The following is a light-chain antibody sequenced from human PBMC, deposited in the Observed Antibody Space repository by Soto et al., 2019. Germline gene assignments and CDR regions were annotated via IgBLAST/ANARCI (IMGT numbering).Light chain of an antibody. CDR2: GAS. CDR1: QDIDRC. J-gene: IGKJ1*01. CDR3: QQADRFPLT. V-gene: IGKV1D-12*01. Sequence: DIQMTQSPSSVSASVGDRVTITCRASQDIDRCLAWYQHKPGEAPRLLVYGASSLQSGVPSRFSGSASGAQITLTISNLQPEDFGTYYGQQADRFPLTFGQGTKVEIK.